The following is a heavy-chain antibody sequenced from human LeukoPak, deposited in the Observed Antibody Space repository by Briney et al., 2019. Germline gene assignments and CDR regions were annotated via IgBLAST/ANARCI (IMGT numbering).Heavy chain of an antibody. J-gene: IGHJ5*02. Sequence: GGSLRLSRAASGFTVSNDYMAWVRQAPGRGLEWVSLIYGDGTTFYTDSVKGRFTISRDNFKNTLYLQMSSLRPEDTALYYCARDRAGAQSWVALDPWGQGTLVTVSS. CDR1: GFTVSNDY. D-gene: IGHD3-10*01. V-gene: IGHV3-66*02. CDR3: ARDRAGAQSWVALDP. CDR2: IYGDGTT.